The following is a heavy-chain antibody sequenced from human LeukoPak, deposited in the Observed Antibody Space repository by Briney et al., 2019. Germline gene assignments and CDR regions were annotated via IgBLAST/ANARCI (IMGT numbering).Heavy chain of an antibody. V-gene: IGHV4-39*01. CDR2: IHYSGST. D-gene: IGHD3-10*01. Sequence: PSETLSLTCTVSGGSIRSSSYYWGWIRQPPGKGLEWIGSIHYSGSTYYNPSLKSRVTISADTSKNQFSLKLSSVTAADTAVYYCALVRGVGWFDPWGQGTLGTVSS. CDR1: GGSIRSSSYY. CDR3: ALVRGVGWFDP. J-gene: IGHJ5*02.